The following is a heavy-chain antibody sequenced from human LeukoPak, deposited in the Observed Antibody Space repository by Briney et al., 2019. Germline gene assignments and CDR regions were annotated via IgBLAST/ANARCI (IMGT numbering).Heavy chain of an antibody. D-gene: IGHD2-15*01. CDR3: AREVVVVVAATYYYYGMDV. J-gene: IGHJ6*02. CDR2: ISAYNGNT. Sequence: GASVKVSCKASGYTFTSYGISWVRQAPGQGLEWMGWISAYNGNTNYAQKFQGRVTMTRDTSISTAYMELSRLRSDDTAVYYCAREVVVVVAATYYYYGMDVWGQGTTVTVSS. CDR1: GYTFTSYG. V-gene: IGHV1-18*01.